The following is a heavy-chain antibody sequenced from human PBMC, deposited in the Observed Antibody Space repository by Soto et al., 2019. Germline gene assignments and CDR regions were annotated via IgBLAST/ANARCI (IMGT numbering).Heavy chain of an antibody. CDR3: ARARLWFGELLSWWFDP. D-gene: IGHD3-10*01. J-gene: IGHJ5*02. CDR2: ISYDGSNK. CDR1: GFTFSSYA. Sequence: VQLVESGGGVVQPGRSLRLSCAASGFTFSSYAMHWVRQAPGKVLEWVAVISYDGSNKYYADSVQGRFTISRDNSKNTLYLQINSLRVEDTAVYYCARARLWFGELLSWWFDPWGQGTLVTVSS. V-gene: IGHV3-30-3*01.